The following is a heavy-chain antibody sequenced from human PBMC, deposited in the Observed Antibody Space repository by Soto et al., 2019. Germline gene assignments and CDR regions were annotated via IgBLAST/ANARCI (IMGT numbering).Heavy chain of an antibody. D-gene: IGHD2-15*01. V-gene: IGHV4-30-4*01. Sequence: SETVSLTXSVSGDSISTVDYFWAWIRQPPGQALEYIGYIYKSTTTYYNPSFESRVAISLDTSKSQFSLTVTSVTAADTAVYFCARGRYCLTGRCFPNWFDSWGQGTLVTVSS. CDR3: ARGRYCLTGRCFPNWFDS. CDR2: IYKSTTT. CDR1: GDSISTVDYF. J-gene: IGHJ5*01.